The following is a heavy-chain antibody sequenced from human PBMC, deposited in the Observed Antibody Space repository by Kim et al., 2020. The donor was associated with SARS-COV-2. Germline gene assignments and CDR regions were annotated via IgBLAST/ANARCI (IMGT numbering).Heavy chain of an antibody. CDR1: GFTFSSYA. Sequence: GGSLRLSCAASGFTFSSYAMHWVRQAPGKGLEWVAVISYDGSNKYYADSVKGRFTISRDNSKNTLYLQMNSLRAEDTAVYYCASSSSSWVFDYWGQGTLV. D-gene: IGHD6-13*01. CDR3: ASSSSSWVFDY. CDR2: ISYDGSNK. J-gene: IGHJ4*02. V-gene: IGHV3-30*04.